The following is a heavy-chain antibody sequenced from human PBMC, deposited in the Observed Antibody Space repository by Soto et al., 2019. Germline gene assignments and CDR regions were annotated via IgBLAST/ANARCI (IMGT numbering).Heavy chain of an antibody. D-gene: IGHD6-13*01. CDR2: IIPIFGTA. J-gene: IGHJ6*02. CDR1: GGTFSSYA. Sequence: ASVKVSCKASGGTFSSYAISWVRQAPGQGLEWMGGIIPIFGTANYAQKFQGRVTITADKSTSTAYMELSSLRSEDTAVYYCARETWYSSNPGSYYYYGMDVWGQGTTVTVSS. CDR3: ARETWYSSNPGSYYYYGMDV. V-gene: IGHV1-69*06.